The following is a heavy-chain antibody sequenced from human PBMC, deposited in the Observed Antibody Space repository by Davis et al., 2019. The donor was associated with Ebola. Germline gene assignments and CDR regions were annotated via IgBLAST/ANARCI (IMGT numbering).Heavy chain of an antibody. Sequence: AASVKVSCKASGDTFNIYPINWVRQATGQGLEWMGWMNPNSGNTGYAQKFQGRVTMTRNTSISTAYMELSSLRSEDTAVYYCARDSSGWYTRTYYYYGMDVWGQGTTVTVSS. J-gene: IGHJ6*02. CDR1: GDTFNIYP. D-gene: IGHD6-19*01. CDR2: MNPNSGNT. CDR3: ARDSSGWYTRTYYYYGMDV. V-gene: IGHV1-8*01.